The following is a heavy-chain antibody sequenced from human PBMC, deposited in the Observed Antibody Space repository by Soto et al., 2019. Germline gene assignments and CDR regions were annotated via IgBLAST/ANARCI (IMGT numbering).Heavy chain of an antibody. V-gene: IGHV4-39*01. Sequence: SETLSLTCTVSGGSISSSSYYWGWIRQPPGKGLEWIGSIYYSGSTYYNPSLKSRVTISVDTSKNQFSLKLSSVTAADTAVYYCARRFGYCSGGSCYSYYYGMDVWGQGTTVTVSS. J-gene: IGHJ6*02. CDR2: IYYSGST. D-gene: IGHD2-15*01. CDR3: ARRFGYCSGGSCYSYYYGMDV. CDR1: GGSISSSSYY.